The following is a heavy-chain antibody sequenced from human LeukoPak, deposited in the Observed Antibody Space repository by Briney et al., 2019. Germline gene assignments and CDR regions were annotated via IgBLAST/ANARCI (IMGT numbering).Heavy chain of an antibody. CDR3: ARDQGRGYYYDSSGYFLP. CDR2: ISAYNGNT. CDR1: GYTFTSYG. V-gene: IGHV1-18*01. D-gene: IGHD3-22*01. Sequence: GASVKVSCKASGYTFTSYGISWVRQAPGQGLEWMGWISAYNGNTNYAQKLQGRVTMTTDTSTSTAYMELRSLRSDDTAVYYCARDQGRGYYYDSSGYFLPWGQGTLVTVSS. J-gene: IGHJ5*02.